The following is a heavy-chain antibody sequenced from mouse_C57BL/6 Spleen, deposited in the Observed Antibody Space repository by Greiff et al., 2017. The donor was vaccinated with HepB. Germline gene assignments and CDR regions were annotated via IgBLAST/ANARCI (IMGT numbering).Heavy chain of an antibody. CDR3: ARKWARAMDY. CDR2: ISSGSSTI. Sequence: EVKLMESGGGLVKPGGSLKLSCAASGFTFSDYGMHWVRQAPEKGLEWVAYISSGSSTIYYADTVKGRFTISRDNAKNTLFLQMTSLRSEDTAMYYCARKWARAMDYWGQGTSVTVSS. D-gene: IGHD1-3*01. CDR1: GFTFSDYG. J-gene: IGHJ4*01. V-gene: IGHV5-17*01.